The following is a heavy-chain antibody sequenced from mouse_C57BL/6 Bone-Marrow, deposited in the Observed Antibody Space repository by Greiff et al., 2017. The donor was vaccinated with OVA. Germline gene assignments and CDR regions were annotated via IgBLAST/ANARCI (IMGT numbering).Heavy chain of an antibody. J-gene: IGHJ4*01. V-gene: IGHV2-4*01. CDR3: SKKKSDYYAMDN. Sequence: QVQLQQSGPGLVKPSPSLSITCTVSGFSLTSYGVHWVRQPPGKGLEWLGVIWSGGSTDDNAAFISRMSISKVNSKCQVFFKMNRLQADDTAIYYCSKKKSDYYAMDNWGQVTSVTVSS. CDR2: IWSGGST. CDR1: GFSLTSYG.